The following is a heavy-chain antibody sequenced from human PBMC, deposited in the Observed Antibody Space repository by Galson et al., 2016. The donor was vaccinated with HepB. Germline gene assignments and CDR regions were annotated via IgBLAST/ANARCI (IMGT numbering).Heavy chain of an antibody. V-gene: IGHV3-48*02. CDR3: VRDHDWGFDY. Sequence: SLRLSCAVSGFTLSTYGTNWVRQAPGKGLEWIAYIRSRSNDRAIFYAGSVKGRFTISGDNAESMYLQMNSLRDEDTAVYYCVRDHDWGFDYWGQGALVTVSS. J-gene: IGHJ4*02. D-gene: IGHD7-27*01. CDR2: IRSRSNDRAI. CDR1: GFTLSTYG.